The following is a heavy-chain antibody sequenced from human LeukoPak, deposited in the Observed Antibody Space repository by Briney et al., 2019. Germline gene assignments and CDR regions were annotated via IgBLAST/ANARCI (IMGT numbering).Heavy chain of an antibody. CDR1: GFPFTDYV. J-gene: IGHJ4*02. D-gene: IGHD1-26*01. CDR3: ARDPVLGAPDYLDY. CDR2: TSADESIK. V-gene: IGHV3-30-3*01. Sequence: PGRSLRLSCTVSGFPFTDYVIHWVRQAPGKGLEWVAVTSADESIKIYNDSVRGRFTISIDNSKNIQYLQMNSVRVEDTAVHYCARDPVLGAPDYLDYWGRGTLVTVSS.